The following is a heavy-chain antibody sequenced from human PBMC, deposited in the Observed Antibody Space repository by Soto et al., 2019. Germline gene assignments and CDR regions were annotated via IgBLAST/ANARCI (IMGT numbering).Heavy chain of an antibody. J-gene: IGHJ4*02. V-gene: IGHV3-33*01. CDR3: ARAGGTTVTGLWHFDS. CDR1: GFTFNTYS. D-gene: IGHD4-17*01. Sequence: QVQLEESGGGVVQPGRSLRLSCEASGFTFNTYSMHWVRQPLRKGLEWLAAIWYDGTQKYYADSVKGRFIISRDNSKKTLYLEMNSLRAEDTAVYYCARAGGTTVTGLWHFDSWGQGTLVTVSS. CDR2: IWYDGTQK.